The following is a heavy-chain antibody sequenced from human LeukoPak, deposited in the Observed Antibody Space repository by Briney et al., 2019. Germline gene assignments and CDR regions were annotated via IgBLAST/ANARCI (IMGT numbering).Heavy chain of an antibody. V-gene: IGHV4-59*01. J-gene: IGHJ4*02. D-gene: IGHD3-22*01. CDR1: GGSISSYY. CDR3: ARALSGTTYYYDSSGYYGYYFDY. CDR2: IYYSGST. Sequence: TPSETLSLTCTVSGGSISSYYWSWIRQPPGKGLGWIGYIYYSGSTNYNPSLKSRVTISVDTSKNQFSLKLSSVTAADTAVYYCARALSGTTYYYDSSGYYGYYFDYWGQGTLVTVSS.